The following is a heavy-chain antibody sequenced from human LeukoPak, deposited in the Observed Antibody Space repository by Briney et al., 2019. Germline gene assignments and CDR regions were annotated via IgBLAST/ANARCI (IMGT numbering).Heavy chain of an antibody. J-gene: IGHJ4*02. CDR2: IDKHGSGK. V-gene: IGHV3-7*01. D-gene: IGHD1-26*01. CDR1: GFTFSTSW. Sequence: GGSLRLSCVASGFTFSTSWVTWVRQAPGKGLEWVANIDKHGSGKYYVDSVKGRFATSRDYASNSVFLQMDSLRAEDTSVYYCARDAGWGYYDLWGQGTPVTVSS. CDR3: ARDAGWGYYDL.